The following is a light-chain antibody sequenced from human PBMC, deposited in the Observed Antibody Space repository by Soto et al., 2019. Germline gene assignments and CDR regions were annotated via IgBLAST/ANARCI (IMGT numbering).Light chain of an antibody. CDR2: KAS. CDR1: QSISSR. Sequence: DIQMTQSPSTLSATIGDRVTITCRASQSISSRLAWYQHKPGKAPKLLIYKASTLESGVPSRFSGSGSGTEFTLTISNLQPDDCATYYCQQYENYWTFGQGTKVDIK. J-gene: IGKJ1*01. V-gene: IGKV1-5*03. CDR3: QQYENYWT.